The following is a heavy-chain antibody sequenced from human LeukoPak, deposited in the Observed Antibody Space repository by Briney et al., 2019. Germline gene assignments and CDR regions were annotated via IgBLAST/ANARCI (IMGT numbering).Heavy chain of an antibody. Sequence: SETLSLTCTVSGGSISTCYWTWIRQPPGKGPEWIGYIYYSGSTNYNPSLKSRVTMSVDTSKNQFSLKLNSVTAADTAVYYCARDRLGLPVDYWGRGTLVTVSS. V-gene: IGHV4-59*01. J-gene: IGHJ4*02. CDR3: ARDRLGLPVDY. D-gene: IGHD3-16*01. CDR1: GGSISTCY. CDR2: IYYSGST.